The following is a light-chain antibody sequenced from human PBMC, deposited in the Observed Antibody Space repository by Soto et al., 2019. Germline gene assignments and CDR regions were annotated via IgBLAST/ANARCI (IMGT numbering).Light chain of an antibody. CDR2: DAS. J-gene: IGKJ5*01. CDR3: QQRSNVNTLT. CDR1: QSISRY. Sequence: LYLSPGAIATLFCRASQSISRYLAWYQQKPGQAPRLLIYDASNRATGTQARFSGSGSGTDFTLTISSLEPEDFAVYYFQQRSNVNTLTFGEGTLLDIK. V-gene: IGKV3-11*01.